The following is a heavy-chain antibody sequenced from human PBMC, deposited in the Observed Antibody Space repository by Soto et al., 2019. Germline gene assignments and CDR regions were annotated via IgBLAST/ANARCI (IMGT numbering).Heavy chain of an antibody. Sequence: SETLSLTCTVSGGSISSYYWSWIRQPPGKGLEWIGYIYYSGSTNYNPSLKSRVTISVDTSKNQFSLKLSSVTAADTAVYYCARDVNGYSGYDFGYWGQGTLVTVSS. V-gene: IGHV4-59*01. CDR1: GGSISSYY. J-gene: IGHJ4*02. CDR2: IYYSGST. D-gene: IGHD5-12*01. CDR3: ARDVNGYSGYDFGY.